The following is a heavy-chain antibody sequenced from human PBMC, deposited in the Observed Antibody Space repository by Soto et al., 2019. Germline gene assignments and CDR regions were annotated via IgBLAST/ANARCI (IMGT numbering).Heavy chain of an antibody. CDR3: ARMSGTYYVPDY. J-gene: IGHJ4*02. V-gene: IGHV4-31*03. CDR2: IYHSGST. D-gene: IGHD1-26*01. Sequence: QVQLQESGPRLVEASQTLSLTCTVSNASITSSGYYWSWVRQPPGKRLEWIGYIYHSGSTFYSPSLQGRLSMSVDTSKNQFSLTWRSVTAADTAVYDCARMSGTYYVPDYWGQGTLVTVSS. CDR1: NASITSSGYY.